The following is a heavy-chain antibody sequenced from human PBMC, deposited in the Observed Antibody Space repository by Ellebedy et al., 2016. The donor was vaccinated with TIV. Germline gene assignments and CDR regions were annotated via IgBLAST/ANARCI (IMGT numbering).Heavy chain of an antibody. J-gene: IGHJ5*02. CDR3: ARVRGGCSSTSCYLDP. CDR2: INQSGST. CDR1: GGSFSGYY. D-gene: IGHD2-2*01. Sequence: MPSETLSLTCAVYGGSFSGYYWSWIRQPPGKGLEWIGEINQSGSTNYNPSLKSRVTISVDKSKNQFSLKLSSVTAADTAVYYCARVRGGCSSTSCYLDPWGQGTLVTVSS. V-gene: IGHV4-34*01.